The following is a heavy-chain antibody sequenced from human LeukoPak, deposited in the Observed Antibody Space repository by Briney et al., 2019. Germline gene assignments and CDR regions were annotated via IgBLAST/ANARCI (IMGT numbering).Heavy chain of an antibody. Sequence: SETLSLTCTVSGGSISTFYWSWIRQPPGKGLEWIGYIYYSGSTNYNPSLKSRVTISLDTSKNQFSLNLSSVTAADTAVYYCARGYGLGSYYKFFDFWGQGTLVTVSS. CDR2: IYYSGST. CDR1: GGSISTFY. D-gene: IGHD3-10*01. J-gene: IGHJ4*02. V-gene: IGHV4-59*01. CDR3: ARGYGLGSYYKFFDF.